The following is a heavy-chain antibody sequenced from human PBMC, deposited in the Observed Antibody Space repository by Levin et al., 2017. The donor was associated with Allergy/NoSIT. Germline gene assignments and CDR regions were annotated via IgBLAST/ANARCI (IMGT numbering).Heavy chain of an antibody. V-gene: IGHV3-53*01. J-gene: IGHJ2*01. CDR3: ARDRGSYGDYHNWYFDL. CDR2: IYSGGST. D-gene: IGHD4-17*01. CDR1: GFTVSSNY. Sequence: GGSLRLSCAASGFTVSSNYMSWVRQAPGKGLEWVSVIYSGGSTYYADSVKGRFTISRDNSKNTLYLQMNSLRAEDTAVYYCARDRGSYGDYHNWYFDLWGRGTLVTVSS.